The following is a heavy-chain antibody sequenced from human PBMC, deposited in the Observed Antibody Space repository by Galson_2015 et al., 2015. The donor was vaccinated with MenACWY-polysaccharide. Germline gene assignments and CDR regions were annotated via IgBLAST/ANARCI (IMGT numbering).Heavy chain of an antibody. Sequence: SLRLSCAASGFTFSSYGTHWVRQAPGEGLEWVAVIWYDGSNKYYADSVKGRFTISRDNSKNTLYLQMNSLRAEDTAVYYCARGGDGYNSGDYWGQGTLVTVSS. V-gene: IGHV3-33*01. CDR1: GFTFSSYG. J-gene: IGHJ4*02. CDR2: IWYDGSNK. CDR3: ARGGDGYNSGDY. D-gene: IGHD5-24*01.